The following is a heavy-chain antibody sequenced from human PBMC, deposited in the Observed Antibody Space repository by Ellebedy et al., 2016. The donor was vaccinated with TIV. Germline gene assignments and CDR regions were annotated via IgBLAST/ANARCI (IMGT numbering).Heavy chain of an antibody. V-gene: IGHV3-23*01. J-gene: IGHJ4*02. Sequence: GGSLRLXXAASGFSFSNYEMSWVRQAPGKGLEWVSGISGNGDRTSYADSVKGRFTISRDNPKNTLYLQMNSLRAEDTAVYYCAKVDRWWELLAAYWGQGTLVTVS. CDR1: GFSFSNYE. D-gene: IGHD1-26*01. CDR3: AKVDRWWELLAAY. CDR2: ISGNGDRT.